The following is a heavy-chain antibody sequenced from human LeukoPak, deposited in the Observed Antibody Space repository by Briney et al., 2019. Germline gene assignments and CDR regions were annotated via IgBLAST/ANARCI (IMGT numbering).Heavy chain of an antibody. V-gene: IGHV4-4*02. CDR2: IYHSGST. J-gene: IGHJ4*02. CDR3: ARFRDGYSSSWYGYFDY. D-gene: IGHD6-13*01. Sequence: SETLSLTCAVSGGSISSSNWWSWVRQPPGKGLEWIGEIYHSGSTNYNPSLKSRVTISVDKSKNQFSLKLSSVTAADTAVYYCARFRDGYSSSWYGYFDYWGQGTLVTVSS. CDR1: GGSISSSNW.